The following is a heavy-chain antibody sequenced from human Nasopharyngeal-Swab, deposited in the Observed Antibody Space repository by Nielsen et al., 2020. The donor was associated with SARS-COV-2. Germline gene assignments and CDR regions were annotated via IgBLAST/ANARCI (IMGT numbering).Heavy chain of an antibody. D-gene: IGHD3-10*01. J-gene: IGHJ4*02. CDR3: AREVIIDS. Sequence: GESLKISCTASGFRFGRYWMSWVRQFPGKGLEWVANVNEDGSEKYYVDSVKGRFTISRDNAKNSLHLQMDSLRAEDTAVYYCAREVIIDSWGQGTLVTVPS. V-gene: IGHV3-7*01. CDR1: GFRFGRYW. CDR2: VNEDGSEK.